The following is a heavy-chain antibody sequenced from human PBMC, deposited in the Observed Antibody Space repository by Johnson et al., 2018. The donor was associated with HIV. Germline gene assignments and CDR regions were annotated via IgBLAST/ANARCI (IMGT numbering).Heavy chain of an antibody. J-gene: IGHJ3*02. CDR1: GFTVSSNY. CDR2: IYSGGST. CDR3: ARDMEAYCSGGSCYSAAFDI. D-gene: IGHD2-15*01. V-gene: IGHV3-53*01. Sequence: VQLVESGGGLIQPGGSLRLSCAASGFTVSSNYMSWVRQAPGKGLEWVSVIYSGGSTYYADSVKGRFTISRDNSKNTLYLQMNSLRAEDTALYYCARDMEAYCSGGSCYSAAFDIWGQGTMVTVSS.